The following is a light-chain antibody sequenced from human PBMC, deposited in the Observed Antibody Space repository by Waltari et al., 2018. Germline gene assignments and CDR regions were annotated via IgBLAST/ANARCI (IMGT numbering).Light chain of an antibody. V-gene: IGLV7-46*01. J-gene: IGLJ3*02. CDR3: LLWYSGARWV. CDR2: GTT. Sequence: FQRRPGQVPVTLMYGTTNEHSRPPAGVSGSLLGGKAALTLSGAQPEDEAEYYCLLWYSGARWVFGGGTKLSVL.